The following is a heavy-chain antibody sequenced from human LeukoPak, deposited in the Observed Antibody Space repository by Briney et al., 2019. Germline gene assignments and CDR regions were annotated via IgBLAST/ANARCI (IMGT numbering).Heavy chain of an antibody. CDR1: GFTFSSYN. J-gene: IGHJ4*02. CDR2: ISGSGGST. Sequence: GGSLRLSCAASGFTFSSYNMNWVRQAPGKGLEWVSAISGSGGSTYYADSVKGRFTISRDNSKNTLYLQMNSLRAEDTAAYYCAKQVGRYDILTGYYSSPYFDYWGQGTLVTVSS. D-gene: IGHD3-9*01. V-gene: IGHV3-23*01. CDR3: AKQVGRYDILTGYYSSPYFDY.